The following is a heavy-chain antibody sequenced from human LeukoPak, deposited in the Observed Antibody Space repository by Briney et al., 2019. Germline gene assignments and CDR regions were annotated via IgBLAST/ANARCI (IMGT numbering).Heavy chain of an antibody. CDR1: GYSFSNYW. CDR3: ARPPGVGATSFDY. J-gene: IGHJ4*02. Sequence: GESLKISCKGSGYSFSNYWIAWVRRMPGIGLEWMGIIFPADSDTRYSPSLQGQVTISVDKSINTAYLQWSSLKASDSAMYYCARPPGVGATSFDYWGQGTLVTVSS. D-gene: IGHD1-26*01. V-gene: IGHV5-51*01. CDR2: IFPADSDT.